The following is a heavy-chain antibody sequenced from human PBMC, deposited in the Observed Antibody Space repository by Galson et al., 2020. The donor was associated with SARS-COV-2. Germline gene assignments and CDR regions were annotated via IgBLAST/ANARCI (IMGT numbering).Heavy chain of an antibody. Sequence: GESLKISCAASGFTFRTYWMHWVRQVSGKGLEWVSRINIDGSSAIYADSVKGRFTISRDNAKNTLYLHMNSLRVDDTAVYYCAREGEDTWYDYVMDAWGQGTTVTVSS. D-gene: IGHD3-16*01. CDR1: GFTFRTYW. CDR2: INIDGSSA. V-gene: IGHV3-74*01. CDR3: AREGEDTWYDYVMDA. J-gene: IGHJ6*01.